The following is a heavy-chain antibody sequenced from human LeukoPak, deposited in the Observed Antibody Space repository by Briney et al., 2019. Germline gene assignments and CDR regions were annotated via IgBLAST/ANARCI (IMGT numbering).Heavy chain of an antibody. Sequence: SETLSLTCTVSGGSISSGGYYWSWIRQHPGKGLEWIGYIYYSGSTYYNPSLKSRVTISVDTSKNQFSLKLSSVTAADTAEYYCARAPYYYDSSGPWGMDVWGQGTTVTVSS. V-gene: IGHV4-31*03. J-gene: IGHJ6*02. CDR1: GGSISSGGYY. CDR3: ARAPYYYDSSGPWGMDV. D-gene: IGHD3-22*01. CDR2: IYYSGST.